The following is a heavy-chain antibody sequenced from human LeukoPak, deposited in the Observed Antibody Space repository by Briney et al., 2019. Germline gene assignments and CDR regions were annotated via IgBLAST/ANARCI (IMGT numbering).Heavy chain of an antibody. D-gene: IGHD5-24*01. CDR3: ARGNVEMGFDY. CDR2: INPNSGGT. Sequence: GWSLRLSCAASGFTFSSYGMHWVRQAPGQGLEWMGWINPNSGGTNYAQKFQGRVTMTRDTSLNTANMELSRLRSDDTAVYYCARGNVEMGFDYWGQGTLVTVSS. V-gene: IGHV1-2*02. J-gene: IGHJ4*02. CDR1: GFTFSSYG.